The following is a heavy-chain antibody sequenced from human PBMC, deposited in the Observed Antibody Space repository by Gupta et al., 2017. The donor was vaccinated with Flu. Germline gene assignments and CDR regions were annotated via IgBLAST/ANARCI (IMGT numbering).Heavy chain of an antibody. CDR2: INSDGSST. V-gene: IGHV3-74*01. J-gene: IGHJ5*02. CDR1: GFTFSSYW. CDR3: ARVFMVRGDWFDP. Sequence: DVQLVESGGGLVKPGGSVRLSCAASGFTFSSYWLHWVRQAPGKGLVWVSRINSDGSSTSYADSVKGRFTISRDNAKNTLYLQMNSLRAEDTAVYYCARVFMVRGDWFDPWGQGTLVTVSS. D-gene: IGHD3-10*01.